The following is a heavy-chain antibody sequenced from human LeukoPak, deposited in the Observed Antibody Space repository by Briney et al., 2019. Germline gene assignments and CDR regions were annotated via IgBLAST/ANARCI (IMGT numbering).Heavy chain of an antibody. J-gene: IGHJ3*02. CDR3: ARRGAMIVVVTSRGAFDI. Sequence: SETLSLTCAVSGGSISSSNWWSWVRQPPGKGLEWIGEIYHSGSTNYNPSLKSRVTISVDKSKNQFSLKLSSVTAADTAVYYCARRGAMIVVVTSRGAFDIWGQGTMVTVSS. CDR2: IYHSGST. V-gene: IGHV4-4*02. D-gene: IGHD3-22*01. CDR1: GGSISSSNW.